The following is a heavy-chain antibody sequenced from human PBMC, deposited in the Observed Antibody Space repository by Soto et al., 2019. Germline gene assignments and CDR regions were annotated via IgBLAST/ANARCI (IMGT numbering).Heavy chain of an antibody. CDR3: AKEFQQESLRFLERLYISPKPHFDY. D-gene: IGHD3-3*01. CDR2: ISYDGSNK. Sequence: QVQLVESGGGVVQPGRSLRLSCAASGFTFSSYGMHWVRQAPGKGLEWVAVISYDGSNKYYADSVKGRFTISRDNSKNTLYLQMNSLRAEDTAVYYCAKEFQQESLRFLERLYISPKPHFDYWGQGTLVTVSS. J-gene: IGHJ4*02. V-gene: IGHV3-30*18. CDR1: GFTFSSYG.